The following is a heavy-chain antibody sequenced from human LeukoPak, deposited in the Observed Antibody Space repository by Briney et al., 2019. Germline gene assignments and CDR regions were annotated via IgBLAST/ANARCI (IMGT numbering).Heavy chain of an antibody. CDR3: ARVGRRTFQQLVRGDGWFDP. D-gene: IGHD6-13*01. CDR2: ISWNSGSI. CDR1: GFTFDDYA. J-gene: IGHJ5*02. V-gene: IGHV3-9*01. Sequence: GRSLRLSCAASGFTFDDYAMHWVRQAPGKGLEWVSGISWNSGSIGYADSVKGRFTISRDNAKNSLYLQMNSLRAEDTALYYCARVGRRTFQQLVRGDGWFDPWGQGTLVTVSS.